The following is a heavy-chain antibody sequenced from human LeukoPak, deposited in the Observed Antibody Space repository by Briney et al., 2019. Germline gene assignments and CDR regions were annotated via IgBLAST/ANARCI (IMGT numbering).Heavy chain of an antibody. CDR3: TRPEEELDLDY. CDR2: IRSKAYGGTT. V-gene: IGHV3-49*04. D-gene: IGHD1-1*01. CDR1: GFTFGDYA. J-gene: IGHJ4*02. Sequence: PGGSPRLSCTASGFTFGDYAMSWVRQAPGKGLEWVGFIRSKAYGGTTEYAASVKGRFTISRDDSKSIAYLQMNSLKTEDTAVYYCTRPEEELDLDYWGQGTLVTVSS.